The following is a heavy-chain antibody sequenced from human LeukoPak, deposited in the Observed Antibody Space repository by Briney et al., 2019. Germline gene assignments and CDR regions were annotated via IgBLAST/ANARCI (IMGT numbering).Heavy chain of an antibody. Sequence: PGGSLRLSCAASGFTFSSYGMHWVRQAPGKGLEWVAFIRYDGSNKYYADSVKGRFTISRDNSKNTLYLQMNSLRAEDTAVYYCARPILYYDSSGYYKDSDYWGQGTLVTVSS. CDR2: IRYDGSNK. V-gene: IGHV3-30*02. CDR1: GFTFSSYG. D-gene: IGHD3-22*01. J-gene: IGHJ4*02. CDR3: ARPILYYDSSGYYKDSDY.